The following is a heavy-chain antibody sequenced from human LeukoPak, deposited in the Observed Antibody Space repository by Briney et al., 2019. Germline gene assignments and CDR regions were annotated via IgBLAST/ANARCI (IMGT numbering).Heavy chain of an antibody. CDR2: ISGSGGST. V-gene: IGHV3-23*01. J-gene: IGHJ4*02. CDR1: GFTFSSYA. CDR3: ARSQRGNWNPDY. Sequence: GSLRLSCAASGFTFSSYAMSWVRQAPGKGLEWVSAISGSGGSTYYADSVKGRFTISRDNSKNTLYLQMNSLRAEDTAVYYCARSQRGNWNPDYWGQGTLVTVSS. D-gene: IGHD1-1*01.